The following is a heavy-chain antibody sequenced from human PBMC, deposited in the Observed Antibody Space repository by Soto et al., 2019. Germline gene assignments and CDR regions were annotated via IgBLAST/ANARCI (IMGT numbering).Heavy chain of an antibody. CDR2: IYYSGST. CDR1: GGSISSYY. D-gene: IGHD3-22*01. J-gene: IGHJ6*02. Sequence: ETLSLTCTVSGGSISSYYWSWIRQPPGKGLEWIGYIYYSGSTNYNPSLKSRVTISVDTSKNQFSLKLSSVTAADTAVYYCARVPYYYDSSGYLAPGYYYYYGMDVWGQGTTVTVSS. CDR3: ARVPYYYDSSGYLAPGYYYYYGMDV. V-gene: IGHV4-59*01.